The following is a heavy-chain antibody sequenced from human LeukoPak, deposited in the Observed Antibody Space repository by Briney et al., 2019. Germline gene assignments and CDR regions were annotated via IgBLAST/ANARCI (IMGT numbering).Heavy chain of an antibody. Sequence: TGGSLRLSCAASEFTLSNYDLNWVRQAPGKGLEWVSAIGRSDRSTHYADSVKGRFTISRDSSKNTLYLQMNSLRAEDTAIYYCAKVVWLGDFHRIRDVWGQGTTVTVSS. D-gene: IGHD3-10*01. V-gene: IGHV3-23*01. CDR1: EFTLSNYD. CDR3: AKVVWLGDFHRIRDV. J-gene: IGHJ6*02. CDR2: IGRSDRST.